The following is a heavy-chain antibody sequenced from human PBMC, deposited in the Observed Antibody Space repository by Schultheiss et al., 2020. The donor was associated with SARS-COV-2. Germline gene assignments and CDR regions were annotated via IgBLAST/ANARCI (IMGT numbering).Heavy chain of an antibody. CDR3: ARVNDYSNYPDLYGMDV. V-gene: IGHV3-9*01. Sequence: GGSLRLSCAASGFTFDDYAMHWVRQAPGKGLEWVSGISWNSGSIGYADSVKGRFTISRDNAKNSLYLQMNSLRAEDTALYYCARVNDYSNYPDLYGMDVWGQGTTVTVSS. CDR2: ISWNSGSI. CDR1: GFTFDDYA. J-gene: IGHJ6*02. D-gene: IGHD4-11*01.